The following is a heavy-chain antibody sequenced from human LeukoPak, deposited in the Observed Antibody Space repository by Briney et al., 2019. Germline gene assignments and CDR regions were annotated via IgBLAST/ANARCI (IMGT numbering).Heavy chain of an antibody. Sequence: GGSLRLSCAASGFTFSSYGMSWVRQAPGKGLEWVSAISGSGGSTYYADSVKGRFTISRDNSKNTLYLQMNSLRAEDTAVYYCANYYYDSSGYSPQVVWGQGTLVTVSS. J-gene: IGHJ4*02. CDR1: GFTFSSYG. D-gene: IGHD3-22*01. CDR3: ANYYYDSSGYSPQVV. CDR2: ISGSGGST. V-gene: IGHV3-23*01.